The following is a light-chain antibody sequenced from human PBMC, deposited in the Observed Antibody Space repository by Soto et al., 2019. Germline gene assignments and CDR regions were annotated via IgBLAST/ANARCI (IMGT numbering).Light chain of an antibody. CDR1: KLGDKY. CDR3: QAWDSSYVV. V-gene: IGLV3-1*01. CDR2: QDS. J-gene: IGLJ2*01. Sequence: SYELTQPPSVSVSPGQTASITCSGDKLGDKYACWYQQKPGQSPVLVIYQDSKRPSGIPERFSGSNSGNTATLTISGTQAMDEADYYRQAWDSSYVVFGGGTKLTVL.